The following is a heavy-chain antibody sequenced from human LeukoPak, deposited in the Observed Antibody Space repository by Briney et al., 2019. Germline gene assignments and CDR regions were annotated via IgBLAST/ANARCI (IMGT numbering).Heavy chain of an antibody. V-gene: IGHV6-1*01. J-gene: IGHJ3*01. Sequence: SQTLSLTCDISGDTVSSNSAAWNWIRQSPSRGLEWLGRTYYRSKWYYDYAVSVKSRITISPDTSKNQFSLQLNSVTADDTAVYYCARGFALDFWGQRDNGHRLF. CDR1: GDTVSSNSAA. CDR3: ARGFALDF. CDR2: TYYRSKWYY.